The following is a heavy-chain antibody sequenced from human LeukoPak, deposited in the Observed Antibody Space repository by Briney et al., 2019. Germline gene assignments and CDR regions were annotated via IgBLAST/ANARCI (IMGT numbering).Heavy chain of an antibody. Sequence: ASVKVSCKAAGYTFGNYGIKWVRQAPGQGLEWMGWISAYNGNTNYAQELQGRVTMTTDTSTTTAYMELRSLRSDDTAVYYCARPQEEDGYNYNWAFDYWGQGTLVTVSS. CDR2: ISAYNGNT. CDR3: ARPQEEDGYNYNWAFDY. J-gene: IGHJ4*02. CDR1: GYTFGNYG. V-gene: IGHV1-18*01. D-gene: IGHD5-24*01.